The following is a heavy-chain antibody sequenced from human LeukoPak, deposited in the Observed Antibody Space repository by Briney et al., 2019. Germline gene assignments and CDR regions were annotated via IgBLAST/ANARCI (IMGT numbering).Heavy chain of an antibody. CDR2: ISYDGSNK. J-gene: IGHJ3*02. CDR3: TTRRPDAFDI. Sequence: GGSLRLSCAASGFTFSSYAMHWVRQAPGKGLEWVAVISYDGSNKYYADSVKGRFTISRDNSKNTLYLQMNSLRAEDTAVYYCTTRRPDAFDIWGQGTMVTVSS. CDR1: GFTFSSYA. V-gene: IGHV3-30*04.